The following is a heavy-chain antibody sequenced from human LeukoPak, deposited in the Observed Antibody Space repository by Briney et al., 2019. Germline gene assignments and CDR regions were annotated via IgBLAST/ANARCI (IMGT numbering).Heavy chain of an antibody. CDR1: GCTFTSYD. D-gene: IGHD6-13*01. CDR3: ARAQQLNYYYYYYMDV. Sequence: GASVKVSCKASGCTFTSYDINWVRQATGQGLEWMGWMNPNSGNTGYAQKFQGRVTMTRNTSISTAYMELSSLRSEDTAVYYCARAQQLNYYYYYYMDVWGKGTTVTVSS. V-gene: IGHV1-8*01. CDR2: MNPNSGNT. J-gene: IGHJ6*03.